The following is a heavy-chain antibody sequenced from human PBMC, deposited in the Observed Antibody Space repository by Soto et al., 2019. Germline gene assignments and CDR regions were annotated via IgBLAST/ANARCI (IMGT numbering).Heavy chain of an antibody. J-gene: IGHJ4*02. Sequence: RASVKVSCKASGYTFTSYYMHWVRQAPGQGLEWMGIINPSGGSTSYAQKFQGRVTMTRDTSTSTVYMELSSLRSEDTAVYYCARAPSRVVVPAAPFDYWGQGTLVTVSS. CDR2: INPSGGST. D-gene: IGHD2-2*01. V-gene: IGHV1-46*01. CDR3: ARAPSRVVVPAAPFDY. CDR1: GYTFTSYY.